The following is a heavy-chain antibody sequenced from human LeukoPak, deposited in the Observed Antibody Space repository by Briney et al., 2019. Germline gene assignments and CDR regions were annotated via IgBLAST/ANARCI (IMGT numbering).Heavy chain of an antibody. V-gene: IGHV4-59*01. Sequence: SETLSLTCTVSGGSISNYYWSWIRQPPGKGLEWIWYIHYSGSTNNNPSLKSRVTISVGTSKNLFSLKLTSVTAADTAVYYCARNYDFWSGYLDYWGQGTLVTVSS. CDR2: IHYSGST. J-gene: IGHJ4*02. CDR3: ARNYDFWSGYLDY. D-gene: IGHD3-3*01. CDR1: GGSISNYY.